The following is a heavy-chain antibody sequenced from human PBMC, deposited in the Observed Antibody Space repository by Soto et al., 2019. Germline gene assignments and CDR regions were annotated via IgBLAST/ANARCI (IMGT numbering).Heavy chain of an antibody. Sequence: QMQLVQSGPEVKKPGTSVKVSCKASGFTFTSSAVQWVRQARGQRLEWIGWIVVGSGNTNYAQKFQERVTITRDMSTSTAYMELSSLRSDDTAVYYCAATPADSSGYYDIAWYFDLWGRGTLVTVSS. CDR1: GFTFTSSA. D-gene: IGHD3-22*01. CDR2: IVVGSGNT. V-gene: IGHV1-58*01. J-gene: IGHJ2*01. CDR3: AATPADSSGYYDIAWYFDL.